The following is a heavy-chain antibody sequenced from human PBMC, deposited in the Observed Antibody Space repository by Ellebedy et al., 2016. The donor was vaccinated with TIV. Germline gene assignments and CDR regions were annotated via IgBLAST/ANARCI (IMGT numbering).Heavy chain of an antibody. V-gene: IGHV3-72*01. CDR1: GLTFSDHY. D-gene: IGHD6-13*01. Sequence: PGGSLRLSCVASGLTFSDHYMDWVRQAPGKGLEWLGRIGNKPNTFTTQYAESVKGRFTISRDYSKNSLYLQMNTLKTEATAIYYCARIGYRAAEFDFWGQGTLVTVSS. CDR3: ARIGYRAAEFDF. CDR2: IGNKPNTFTT. J-gene: IGHJ4*02.